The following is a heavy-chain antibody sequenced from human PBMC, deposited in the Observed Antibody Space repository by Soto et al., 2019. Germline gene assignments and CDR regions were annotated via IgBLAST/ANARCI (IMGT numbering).Heavy chain of an antibody. CDR3: VRDGTKPLRDWFDP. V-gene: IGHV4-31*03. J-gene: IGHJ5*02. Sequence: SETLSLTCTVSGGSIRSAGHYWSWIRQHPGKGLEWIGYNNDSGSTFYNPSLRSRLNISVDTSENQFSLRLTSVTAADTAVYFCVRDGTKPLRDWFDPWGQGISVTVSS. CDR1: GGSIRSAGHY. D-gene: IGHD1-1*01. CDR2: NNDSGST.